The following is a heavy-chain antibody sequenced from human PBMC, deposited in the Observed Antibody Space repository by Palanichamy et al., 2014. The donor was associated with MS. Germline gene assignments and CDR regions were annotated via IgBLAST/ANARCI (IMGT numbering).Heavy chain of an antibody. D-gene: IGHD2-21*01. V-gene: IGHV3-13*01. J-gene: IGHJ6*02. CDR2: INIAGDT. Sequence: EVPLVESGGGLAQPGGSLRLSCAASGFTFSSYDMHWVRQPTGKGLEWVSAINIAGDTYYPDSVKSRFTISRDNAKNSLYLQMNSLRAEDTAVYYCVREPPYTPNVGLFYGMDVWGQGTTVTVSS. CDR1: GFTFSSYD. CDR3: VREPPYTPNVGLFYGMDV.